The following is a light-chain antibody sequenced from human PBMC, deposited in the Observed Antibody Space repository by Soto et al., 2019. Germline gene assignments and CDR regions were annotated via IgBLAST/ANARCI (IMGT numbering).Light chain of an antibody. CDR2: GAS. Sequence: EIVMTQSPATLSVSPGETATLSCRASQSVGSAVAWYQHKPGQAPRLLIVGASIRATGVPGRFSGGGSGTEFTLTISSLQSVDFAVYYCQQYKNWPPLTFGGGTTVEIK. J-gene: IGKJ4*01. CDR1: QSVGSA. V-gene: IGKV3-15*01. CDR3: QQYKNWPPLT.